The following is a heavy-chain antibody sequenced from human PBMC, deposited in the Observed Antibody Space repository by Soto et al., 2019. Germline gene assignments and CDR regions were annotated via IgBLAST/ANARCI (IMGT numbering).Heavy chain of an antibody. CDR3: ARDAHYYDSSGYPHASEYFQH. J-gene: IGHJ1*01. V-gene: IGHV3-53*01. CDR1: GFTVSSNY. CDR2: IYSGGST. D-gene: IGHD3-22*01. Sequence: GGSLRLSCAASGFTVSSNYMSWVRQAPGKGLEWVSVIYSGGSTYYADSVKGRFTISRDNSKNTLYLQMNSLRAEDTAVYYCARDAHYYDSSGYPHASEYFQHWGQGTLVTVSS.